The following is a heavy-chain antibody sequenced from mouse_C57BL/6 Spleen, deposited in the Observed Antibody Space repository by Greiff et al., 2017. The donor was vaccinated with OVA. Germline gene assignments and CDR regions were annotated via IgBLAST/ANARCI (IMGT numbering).Heavy chain of an antibody. J-gene: IGHJ4*01. CDR2: INPTNGGT. V-gene: IGHV1-22*01. CDR1: GYTFTDYN. Sequence: VQLKQSGPELVKPGASVTMSCKASGYTFTDYNMHWVKQSHGKSLEWIGYINPTNGGTSYNQKFKGKATLTVNKSSSTAYMELRSLTSEDSAVYYCARVYSREAMDYWGQGTSVTVSA. CDR3: ARVYSREAMDY.